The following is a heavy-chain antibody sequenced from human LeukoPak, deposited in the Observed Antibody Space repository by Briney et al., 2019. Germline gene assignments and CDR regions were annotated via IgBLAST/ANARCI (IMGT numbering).Heavy chain of an antibody. CDR1: GGTFSSYA. CDR3: AIYSSGWYAHYYYYYMDV. D-gene: IGHD6-19*01. J-gene: IGHJ6*03. Sequence: ASVKVSCKASGGTFSSYAISWVRQAPGQGLEWMGGIIPIFGTANYAQKFQGRVTITADKSTSTAYMELSSLRSEDTAVYYCAIYSSGWYAHYYYYYMDVWGKGTTVTVSS. CDR2: IIPIFGTA. V-gene: IGHV1-69*06.